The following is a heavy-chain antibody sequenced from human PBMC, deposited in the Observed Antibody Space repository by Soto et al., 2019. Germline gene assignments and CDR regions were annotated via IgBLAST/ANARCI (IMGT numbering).Heavy chain of an antibody. CDR2: DHYRGRA. CDR3: TRYEPGNTVDY. CDR1: EGNVRDVGGC. D-gene: IGHD4-17*01. V-gene: IGHV4-61*08. Sequence: VSEGNVRDVGGCWTWIRQPPGKGLEWIGYDHYRGRANYNPSLKSRVTISVDTSKNQCSLKLSSVTAADTAVYYGTRYEPGNTVDYLGHGTLVTVS. J-gene: IGHJ4*01.